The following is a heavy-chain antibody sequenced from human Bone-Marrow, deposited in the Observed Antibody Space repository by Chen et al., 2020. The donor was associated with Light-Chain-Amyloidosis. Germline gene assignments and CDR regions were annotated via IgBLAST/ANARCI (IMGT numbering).Heavy chain of an antibody. CDR2: ISSTSTSI. D-gene: IGHD6-13*01. CDR1: GFTFSSYN. CDR3: ARAQQQLVPRAFDL. J-gene: IGHJ3*01. V-gene: IGHV3-48*02. Sequence: EVQLVESGGGLVQPGGSLRLSCAASGFTFSSYNMNWVRQAPGKGLEWISYISSTSTSIYYADSVKGRFTISRDNAKNTVFLQISSLRDEDTAVYHCARAQQQLVPRAFDLWGQGTMVTVSS.